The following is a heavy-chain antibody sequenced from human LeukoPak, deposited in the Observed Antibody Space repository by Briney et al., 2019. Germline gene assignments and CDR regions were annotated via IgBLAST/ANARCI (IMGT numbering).Heavy chain of an antibody. V-gene: IGHV1-2*02. J-gene: IGHJ6*02. CDR1: GYTFTDYY. CDR2: INPNSGGT. D-gene: IGHD3-22*01. CDR3: ARVEGYDSSANYYGIYGMDV. Sequence: ASVKVSCKASGYTFTDYYIQWVRQAPGQGLEWMGWINPNSGGTNYAQKFQGRVTMTRNTSISTAYMELSSLRSEDTAVYYCARVEGYDSSANYYGIYGMDVWGQGTTVTVSS.